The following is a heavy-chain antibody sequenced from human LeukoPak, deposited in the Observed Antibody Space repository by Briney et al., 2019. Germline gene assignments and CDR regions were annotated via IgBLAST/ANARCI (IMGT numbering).Heavy chain of an antibody. V-gene: IGHV4-38-2*01. CDR3: ATGYSSSNFDY. CDR1: GYSISSGYY. CDR2: IYHSGST. Sequence: SETLSLTCAVSGYSISSGYYWGWIRQPPGKGLEWIGSIYHSGSTYYNPSLKRRVTISVDTSKNQFSLKLSSVTAADTAVYYCATGYSSSNFDYWGQGTLVTVSS. D-gene: IGHD6-6*01. J-gene: IGHJ4*02.